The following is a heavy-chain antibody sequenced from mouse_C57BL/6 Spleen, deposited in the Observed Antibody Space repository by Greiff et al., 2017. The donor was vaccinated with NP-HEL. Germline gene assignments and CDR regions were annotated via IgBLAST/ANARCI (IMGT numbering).Heavy chain of an antibody. J-gene: IGHJ2*01. CDR2: IYPGDGDT. CDR1: CYAFSSSW. CDR3: ASYSNYYFDY. D-gene: IGHD2-5*01. V-gene: IGHV1-82*01. Sequence: QVQLQQSGPELVKPGASVKISCKASCYAFSSSWMNWVKQRPGKGLEWIGRIYPGDGDTNYNGKFKGKATLTADKSSSTAYMQLSSLTSEDSAVYFCASYSNYYFDYWGQGTTLTVSS.